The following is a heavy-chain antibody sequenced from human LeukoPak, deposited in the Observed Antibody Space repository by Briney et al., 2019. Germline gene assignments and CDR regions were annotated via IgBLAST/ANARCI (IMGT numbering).Heavy chain of an antibody. Sequence: GGSLKLSCAASGFSFSDSAMHWVRQASGKGLEWVGRIRSKANSYATAYAVSVKGRFTISRDDSKNTAYLQMNSLKTEDTAVYYCTRRTYYYDSSGSPTEYFQHWGQGTLVTVSS. J-gene: IGHJ1*01. CDR1: GFSFSDSA. V-gene: IGHV3-73*01. CDR3: TRRTYYYDSSGSPTEYFQH. D-gene: IGHD3-22*01. CDR2: IRSKANSYAT.